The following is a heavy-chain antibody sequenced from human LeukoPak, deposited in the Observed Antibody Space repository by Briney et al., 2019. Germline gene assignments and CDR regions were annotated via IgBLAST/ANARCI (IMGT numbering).Heavy chain of an antibody. V-gene: IGHV3-9*01. J-gene: IGHJ3*02. D-gene: IGHD4-17*01. Sequence: AGGSLRLSCAASGFTFDDYAMHWVRQASGKGLEWVSGISWNSGSIGYADSVKGRFTISRDNAKNSLYLQMNSLRAEDTALYYCAKDRGYTVTTSEAFDIWGQGTMVTVSS. CDR2: ISWNSGSI. CDR3: AKDRGYTVTTSEAFDI. CDR1: GFTFDDYA.